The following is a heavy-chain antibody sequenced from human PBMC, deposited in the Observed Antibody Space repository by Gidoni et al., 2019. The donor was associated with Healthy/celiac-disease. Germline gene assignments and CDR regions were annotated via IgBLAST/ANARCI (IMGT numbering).Heavy chain of an antibody. D-gene: IGHD3-22*01. V-gene: IGHV1-46*01. CDR1: GYTFTSYY. CDR2: INPSGGST. CDR3: ARAGPHPTYYYDSSPGHI. Sequence: QVQLVQSGAEVKKPGASVKVSCKASGYTFTSYYMHWVRQAPGQGLEWMGIINPSGGSTSYAQKFQGRVTMTRDTSTSTVYMELSSLRSEDTAVYYCARAGPHPTYYYDSSPGHIWGQGTMVTVSS. J-gene: IGHJ3*02.